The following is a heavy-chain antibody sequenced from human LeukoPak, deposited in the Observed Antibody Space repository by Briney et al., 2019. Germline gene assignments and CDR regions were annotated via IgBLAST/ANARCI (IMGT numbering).Heavy chain of an antibody. Sequence: SETLSLTCTVSGGPNSSYYWSWLRQPPGKGLEWIGYIYYSGSTNHHPSLKSRVTISVDTSKNQFSLKLSAVAAADTAVYYCARGGVQWLVSWFDPWGQGTLVTVSS. CDR2: IYYSGST. V-gene: IGHV4-59*12. CDR3: ARGGVQWLVSWFDP. D-gene: IGHD6-19*01. J-gene: IGHJ5*02. CDR1: GGPNSSYY.